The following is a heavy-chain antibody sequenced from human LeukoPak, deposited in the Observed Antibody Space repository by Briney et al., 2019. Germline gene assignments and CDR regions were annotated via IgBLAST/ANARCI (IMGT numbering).Heavy chain of an antibody. CDR3: AKDPAEWGWRLCDP. J-gene: IGHJ5*02. D-gene: IGHD2-21*01. CDR2: TSGSGGST. Sequence: GGSLRLSCAASGFTFSSYAMSWVRQAPGKGLEWVSATSGSGGSTYYADSVKGRFTISRDNSKNTLYLQMNSLRAEDTAVYYCAKDPAEWGWRLCDPWGQGTLVTVSS. CDR1: GFTFSSYA. V-gene: IGHV3-23*01.